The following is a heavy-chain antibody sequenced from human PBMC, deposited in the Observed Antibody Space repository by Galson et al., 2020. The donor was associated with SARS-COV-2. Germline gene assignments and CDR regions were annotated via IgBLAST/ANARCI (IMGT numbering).Heavy chain of an antibody. Sequence: GGSLRLSCAASGFTFSSYAMSWVHQPPGKGLEWVSAISGSGGSTYYAASVKGRFTISRDNSKNTLYLQMNSLRAEDTAVYYCAKAGATNDYGDEFDCWGEGSLVTGSA. CDR3: AKAGATNDYGDEFDC. V-gene: IGHV3-23*01. D-gene: IGHD4-17*01. J-gene: IGHJ4*02. CDR2: ISGSGGST. CDR1: GFTFSSYA.